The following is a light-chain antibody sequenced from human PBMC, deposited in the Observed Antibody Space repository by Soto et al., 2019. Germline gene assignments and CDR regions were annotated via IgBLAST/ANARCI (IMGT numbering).Light chain of an antibody. CDR1: RSISSS. Sequence: EIVLTQSPATLSVSPGEGATLSCRASRSISSSLAWYQQKPGRAPRLLIYGASTRATDIPARFSGSGSGTEFTLTISSLQSEDFAIYYCQQYKYWPLAFGGGTKVDIK. CDR3: QQYKYWPLA. V-gene: IGKV3-15*01. J-gene: IGKJ4*01. CDR2: GAS.